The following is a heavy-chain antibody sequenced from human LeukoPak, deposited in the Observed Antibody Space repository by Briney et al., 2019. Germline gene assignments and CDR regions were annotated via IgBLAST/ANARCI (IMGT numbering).Heavy chain of an antibody. Sequence: GGSLRLSYVASGFSLSIAWMSWVRQAPGKGLEWVGRIKSRGDGETRDYAARVKDRFIISRDDSKNTLYLEMNSLRPEDTAVYYCAAVGHCLSNAFNTWGQGTFVTVSA. D-gene: IGHD3-16*01. CDR1: GFSLSIAW. V-gene: IGHV3-15*01. J-gene: IGHJ3*02. CDR2: IKSRGDGETR. CDR3: AAVGHCLSNAFNT.